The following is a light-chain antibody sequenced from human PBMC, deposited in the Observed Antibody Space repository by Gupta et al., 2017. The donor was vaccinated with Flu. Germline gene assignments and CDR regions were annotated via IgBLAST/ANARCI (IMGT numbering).Light chain of an antibody. CDR3: LLVYSGFVM. Sequence: QAVVTQEPSLTVSPGGTVTLTCGSSTGTVTTGHYPYWIQQKPGQVPKTLIFDTYDRHSWTPARFSGSLLGGKAALTLSGAQPYDEADYYCLLVYSGFVMFGGGTKLTVL. V-gene: IGLV7-46*01. CDR2: DTY. J-gene: IGLJ3*02. CDR1: TGTVTTGHY.